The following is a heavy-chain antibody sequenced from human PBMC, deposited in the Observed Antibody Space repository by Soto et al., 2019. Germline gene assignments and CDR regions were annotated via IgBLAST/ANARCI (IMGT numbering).Heavy chain of an antibody. CDR1: GFTFSSYA. Sequence: EVQLLESGGGLVQPGGSLRLSCAASGFTFSSYAMSWVRQAPGKGLEWVSSISGSGGRTYYADSVKGRFTIPRDTSKNTVYLQMNSLRAEDTAVYYCATILEGGGPWALDYWGQGTLVTVSS. J-gene: IGHJ4*02. CDR3: ATILEGGGPWALDY. D-gene: IGHD3-16*01. CDR2: ISGSGGRT. V-gene: IGHV3-23*01.